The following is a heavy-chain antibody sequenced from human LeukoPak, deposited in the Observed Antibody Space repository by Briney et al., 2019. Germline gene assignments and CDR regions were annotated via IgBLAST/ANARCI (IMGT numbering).Heavy chain of an antibody. D-gene: IGHD3-16*02. CDR3: ARGGSYVWGSYRLKSWFDP. J-gene: IGHJ5*02. CDR1: GGSISSGSYY. Sequence: SETLSLTCTVSGGSISSGSYYWNWIRQPAGKGLEWIGRVFTSGSTNYNPSLKSRVTISVDTSKNQFSLKLSSVTAADTAVYYCARGGSYVWGSYRLKSWFDPWGQGTLVTVSS. V-gene: IGHV4-61*02. CDR2: VFTSGST.